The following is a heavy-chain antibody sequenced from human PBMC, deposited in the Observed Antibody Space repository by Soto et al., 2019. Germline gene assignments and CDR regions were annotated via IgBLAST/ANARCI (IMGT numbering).Heavy chain of an antibody. CDR2: LSYRGRT. CDR1: GGSISRDDYY. CDR3: VRSSHLGGLSLGY. J-gene: IGHJ4*02. V-gene: IGHV4-31*03. D-gene: IGHD3-16*02. Sequence: QVQLQESGPGLVKPSQTLSLTCTVSGGSISRDDYYWSWIRQHPGKGLESIGYLSYRGRTYYNPSLKSRVXXSXDXCKNQFTRMLNAVTAADTAVYTCVRSSHLGGLSLGYWGQGTLVTVSS.